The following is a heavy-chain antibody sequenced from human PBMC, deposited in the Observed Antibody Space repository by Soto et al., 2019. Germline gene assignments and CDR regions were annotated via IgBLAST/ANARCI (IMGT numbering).Heavy chain of an antibody. V-gene: IGHV4-31*03. CDR2: IYYSGST. CDR3: ARVLYYYDSSGYYCRTMNYYFDY. Sequence: QVQLQESGPGLVKPSQTLSLTCTVSGGSISSGGYYWSWIRQHPGKGLEWIGYIYYSGSTYYNPCLKSRVTISVDTSKNQFSLKLISVTAADTAVYYCARVLYYYDSSGYYCRTMNYYFDYWGQGTLVSVSS. CDR1: GGSISSGGYY. D-gene: IGHD3-22*01. J-gene: IGHJ4*02.